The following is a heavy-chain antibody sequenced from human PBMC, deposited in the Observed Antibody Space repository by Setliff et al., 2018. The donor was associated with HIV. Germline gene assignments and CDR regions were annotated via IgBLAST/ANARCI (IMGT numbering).Heavy chain of an antibody. D-gene: IGHD4-17*01. Sequence: SETLSLTCTVSGGSVGSGSYYWSWIRQSPGKGLEWIGYIYYSGITTYNPSLKSRVTISIDTSKNQFSLKLGSVTAADTAVYYCARDPPGYGDSNDYWGQGTLVTVSS. V-gene: IGHV4-61*01. CDR2: IYYSGIT. J-gene: IGHJ4*02. CDR1: GGSVGSGSYY. CDR3: ARDPPGYGDSNDY.